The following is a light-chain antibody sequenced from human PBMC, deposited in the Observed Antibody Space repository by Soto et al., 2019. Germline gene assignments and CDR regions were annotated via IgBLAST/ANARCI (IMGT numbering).Light chain of an antibody. CDR1: SSNSGSNY. Sequence: QSVLTQPPSASATPGQRVIISCSGSSSNSGSNYVHWYHHLPGAAPKLLIFWNDKRASGVPDRVSGSKSGTSASLAISGLRSDDEAGYFCATWDDSLKSAVFGGGTKLTVL. CDR2: WND. J-gene: IGLJ2*01. V-gene: IGLV1-47*01. CDR3: ATWDDSLKSAV.